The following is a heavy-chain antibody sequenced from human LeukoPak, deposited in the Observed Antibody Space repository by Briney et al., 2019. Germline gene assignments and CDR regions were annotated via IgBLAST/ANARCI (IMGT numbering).Heavy chain of an antibody. J-gene: IGHJ5*02. D-gene: IGHD3-10*02. Sequence: ASVKVSCKASGYTFTSYDINWVRQATGQGLEWMGWINPNSGGTNYAQNFQGRVTMTRDTSISTAYMELSRLRSDDTAVYYCATYNVKPSGMASDWFDPWGQGTLVTVSS. CDR2: INPNSGGT. CDR1: GYTFTSYD. CDR3: ATYNVKPSGMASDWFDP. V-gene: IGHV1-2*02.